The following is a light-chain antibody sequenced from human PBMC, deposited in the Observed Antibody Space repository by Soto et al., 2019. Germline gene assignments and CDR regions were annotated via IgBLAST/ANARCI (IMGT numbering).Light chain of an antibody. CDR2: EVS. J-gene: IGLJ2*01. CDR1: SSDVGGYNY. Sequence: QSALTQPASVSGSPGQSITISCTGTSSDVGGYNYVSWYQQHPGKAPKLMIYEVSNRPSGVSNRFSGSKSGNTASLTISGLQAEDEADYYCSSYTSSSTTFGVGTKLTVL. CDR3: SSYTSSSTT. V-gene: IGLV2-14*01.